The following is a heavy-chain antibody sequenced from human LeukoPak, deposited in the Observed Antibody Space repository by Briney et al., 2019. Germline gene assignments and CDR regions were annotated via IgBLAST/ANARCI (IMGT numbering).Heavy chain of an antibody. Sequence: PRRCLSLSRAACRFTFDDYAMHWVGQAPGRGRAWVSGTSWNSCSIGYADSVKGRFTISRDNAKNSLYLQMNSLGAEDTALYYCAKITSRYCSSTSCYGAFDIWGQGTMGTVSS. J-gene: IGHJ3*02. CDR1: RFTFDDYA. CDR2: TSWNSCSI. D-gene: IGHD2-2*01. V-gene: IGHV3-9*01. CDR3: AKITSRYCSSTSCYGAFDI.